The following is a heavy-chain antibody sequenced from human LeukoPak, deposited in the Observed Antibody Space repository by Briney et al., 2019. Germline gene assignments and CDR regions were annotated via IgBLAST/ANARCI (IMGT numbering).Heavy chain of an antibody. CDR3: VRESSGYAS. CDR2: VTGEGRS. D-gene: IGHD3-22*01. CDR1: GFIFSNYW. J-gene: IGHJ5*02. V-gene: IGHV3-74*01. Sequence: GGSLRLSCAASGFIFSNYWMHWVRQHPGKEPVWVARVTGEGRSIYADSVKGRFTISRDNAKNRVSLQMNSLRVEDTGVYYCVRESSGYASWGQGTLVTVSS.